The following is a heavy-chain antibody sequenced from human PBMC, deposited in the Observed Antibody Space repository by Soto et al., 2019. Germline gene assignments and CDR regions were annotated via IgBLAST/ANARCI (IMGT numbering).Heavy chain of an antibody. V-gene: IGHV6-1*01. CDR2: TSYRSKWYK. CDR3: PRGDSSGWSRGGFDY. CDR1: GDTFSSNSAA. Sequence: QTLLLTCAFSGDTFSSNSAAWNWIRQSPSRGLEWLGRTSYRSKWYKYYAVSVKSRITINPDTSKPQFSLQLNSVTPEDTAVYYWPRGDSSGWSRGGFDYLGQGTL. J-gene: IGHJ4*02. D-gene: IGHD6-19*01.